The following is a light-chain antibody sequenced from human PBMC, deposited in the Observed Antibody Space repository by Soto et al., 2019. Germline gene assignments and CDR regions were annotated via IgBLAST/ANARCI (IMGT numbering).Light chain of an antibody. V-gene: IGKV3-15*01. CDR1: QSVSTN. CDR2: AAS. J-gene: IGKJ1*01. CDR3: HQRQSWPRT. Sequence: EIVMTQSPVTLSVSPGDRAALSCRASQSVSTNLAWYQQKPGQPPRLLIYAASTRATGVPARFSGSGSGTEFTLTISSLQSEDFAVYYCHQRQSWPRTFGQGTTVDIK.